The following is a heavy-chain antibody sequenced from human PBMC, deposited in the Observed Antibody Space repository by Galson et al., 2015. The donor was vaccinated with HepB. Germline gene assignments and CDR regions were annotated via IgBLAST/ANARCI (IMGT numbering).Heavy chain of an antibody. D-gene: IGHD3-22*01. CDR1: GYTFTSYA. CDR2: INAGNGNT. J-gene: IGHJ4*02. Sequence: SVKVSCKASGYTFTSYAMHWVRQAPGQRLEWMGWINAGNGNTKYSQKFQGRVTITRDTSASTAYMELSSLRSEDTAVYYCARERRVGSGYYRSYDYWGQGTLVTVSS. CDR3: ARERRVGSGYYRSYDY. V-gene: IGHV1-3*01.